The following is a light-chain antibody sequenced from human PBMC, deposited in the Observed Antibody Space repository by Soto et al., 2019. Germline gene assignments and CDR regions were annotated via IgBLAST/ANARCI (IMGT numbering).Light chain of an antibody. J-gene: IGLJ1*01. CDR1: SSDVGAYNY. CDR2: GVT. Sequence: QSVLTQPASVSGSPGQSITISCTGTSSDVGAYNYVSWYQQYPGKAPKLMIYGVTNRPSGVSNRFSGSKTGNTASLSISGLQAEDEADYYCFSHRGGDSHVFGTET. V-gene: IGLV2-14*01. CDR3: FSHRGGDSHV.